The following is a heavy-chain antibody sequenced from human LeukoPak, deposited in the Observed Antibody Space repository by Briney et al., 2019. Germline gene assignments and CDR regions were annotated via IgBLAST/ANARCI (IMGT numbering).Heavy chain of an antibody. D-gene: IGHD1-26*01. V-gene: IGHV3-66*01. CDR2: IYSGGST. CDR1: GFTVSSNY. CDR3: ARDLKVGATIRAEYFQH. J-gene: IGHJ1*01. Sequence: PGGSLRLSCAASGFTVSSNYMSWVRQAPGKGLEWVSVIYSGGSTYYADSVKGRFTISRDNSKNTLYLQMNSLRAEDTAVYYCARDLKVGATIRAEYFQHWGQGTLVTVSS.